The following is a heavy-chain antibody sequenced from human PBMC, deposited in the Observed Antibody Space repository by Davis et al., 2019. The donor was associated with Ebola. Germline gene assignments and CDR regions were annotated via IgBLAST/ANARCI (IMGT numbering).Heavy chain of an antibody. CDR1: GFTFSSYA. D-gene: IGHD6-19*01. V-gene: IGHV3-30-3*01. J-gene: IGHJ4*02. Sequence: GESLKISCAASGFTFSSYAMHWVRQAPGKGLEWVAVISYDGSNKYYADSVKGRFTFSRDNSKNTLYLQMNSLRAEDTAVYYCARGYSSGWAYFDYWGQGTLVTVSS. CDR2: ISYDGSNK. CDR3: ARGYSSGWAYFDY.